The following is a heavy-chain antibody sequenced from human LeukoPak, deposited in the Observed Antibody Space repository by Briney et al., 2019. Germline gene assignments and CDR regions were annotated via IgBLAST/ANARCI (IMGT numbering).Heavy chain of an antibody. V-gene: IGHV1-69*04. D-gene: IGHD6-13*01. Sequence: SVKVSCKASGGTFSSYAISWVRQAPGQGLEWMGRIIPILGIANYAQKFQGRVTMTTDTSTSTAYMELRSLRSDDTAVYYCARGIAAAAPFDYWAREPWSPSPQ. CDR1: GGTFSSYA. CDR2: IIPILGIA. CDR3: ARGIAAAAPFDY. J-gene: IGHJ4*02.